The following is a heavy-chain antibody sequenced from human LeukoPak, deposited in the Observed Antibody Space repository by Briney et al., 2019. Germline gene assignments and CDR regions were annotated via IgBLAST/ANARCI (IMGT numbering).Heavy chain of an antibody. J-gene: IGHJ4*02. D-gene: IGHD3-22*01. CDR3: ATDRAGTISCGFYDFDY. CDR2: IKSENDGGAT. CDR1: GFTFKNAW. Sequence: RPGGSLRLSCAASGFTFKNAWMSWVRQPPGKGLEWVGRIKSENDGGATDYSTPVKGRFIISRHDSKNSLYLQMNSLKIEDTAVYCCATDRAGTISCGFYDFDYWGQGTLVTVSS. V-gene: IGHV3-15*01.